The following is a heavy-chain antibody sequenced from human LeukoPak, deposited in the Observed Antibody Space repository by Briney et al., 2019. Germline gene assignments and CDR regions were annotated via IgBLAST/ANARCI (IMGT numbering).Heavy chain of an antibody. CDR3: ARARGAAHNWFDP. J-gene: IGHJ5*02. Sequence: PVKVSCKASGGTFSSYAISWVRQAPGQGLEWMGRIIPILGIANYAQKFQGRVTITADKSTSTAYMELSSLRSEDTAVYYCARARGAAHNWFDPWGQGTLVTVSS. CDR1: GGTFSSYA. D-gene: IGHD1-26*01. CDR2: IIPILGIA. V-gene: IGHV1-69*04.